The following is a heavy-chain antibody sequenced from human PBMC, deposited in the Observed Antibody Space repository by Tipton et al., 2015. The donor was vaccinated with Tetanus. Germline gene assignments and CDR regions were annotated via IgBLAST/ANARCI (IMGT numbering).Heavy chain of an antibody. D-gene: IGHD3-10*01. J-gene: IGHJ4*02. CDR3: ARDGFYYGSGSYYRAF. CDR2: IYFTGTT. V-gene: IGHV4-31*03. Sequence: TLSLTCTVSGDSISSGDFYWSWIRQHPGKGLEWIGYIYFTGTTYYNPSLESRLTISIDTSKNQFSLELTSVTAADTAVYYCARDGFYYGSGSYYRAFWGQGTLVTVSP. CDR1: GDSISSGDFY.